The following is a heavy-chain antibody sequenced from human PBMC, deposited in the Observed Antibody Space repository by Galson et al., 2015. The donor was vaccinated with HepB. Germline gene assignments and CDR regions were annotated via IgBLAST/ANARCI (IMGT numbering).Heavy chain of an antibody. CDR3: ARGKYYYILTGYYEYYGMDV. V-gene: IGHV4-59*01. CDR1: GGSITNYY. CDR2: IYYSGNT. Sequence: ETLFLSCTVSGGSITNYYWNWIRQPPGKGLEYTGYIYYSGNTNYKPSLKSRVTISVDTSKNQFSLKLNSVTAADPAVYYCARGKYYYILTGYYEYYGMDVWGQGTTVTVSS. J-gene: IGHJ6*02. D-gene: IGHD3-9*01.